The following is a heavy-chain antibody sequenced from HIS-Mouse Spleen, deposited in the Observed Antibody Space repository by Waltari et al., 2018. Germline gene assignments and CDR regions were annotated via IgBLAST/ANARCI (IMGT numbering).Heavy chain of an antibody. D-gene: IGHD1-20*01. CDR3: ARITKTNFPRNWYFDL. CDR2: INPNSGGT. J-gene: IGHJ2*01. V-gene: IGHV1-2*02. CDR1: GYTFTGYY. Sequence: QVQLVQSGAEVKKPGASVKVSCKASGYTFTGYYMHWVRQAPGQGLEWMGWINPNSGGTNYAQKFQGRVTMTRDTSISTAYMELSRLRSDDTAVYYCARITKTNFPRNWYFDLWGRGTLVTVSS.